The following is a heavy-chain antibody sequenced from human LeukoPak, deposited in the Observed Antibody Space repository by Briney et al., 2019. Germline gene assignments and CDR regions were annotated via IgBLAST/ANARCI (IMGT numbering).Heavy chain of an antibody. Sequence: ASVKVSCKASGGTFSSNAISWVRQAPGQGLEWMGGIIPIFGTANYAQKFQGRVTITADKSTSTAYMELSSLRSEDTAVYYCARVRITMVRGVTYYYYYYMDVWGKGTTVTISS. CDR3: ARVRITMVRGVTYYYYYYMDV. D-gene: IGHD3-10*01. V-gene: IGHV1-69*06. CDR2: IIPIFGTA. J-gene: IGHJ6*03. CDR1: GGTFSSNA.